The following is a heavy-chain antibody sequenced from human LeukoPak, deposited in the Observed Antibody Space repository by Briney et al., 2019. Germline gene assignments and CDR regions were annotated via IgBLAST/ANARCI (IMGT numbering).Heavy chain of an antibody. CDR2: INTDGSST. J-gene: IGHJ5*02. CDR3: ARALAVTGTGGFDP. CDR1: GFTFNNYW. D-gene: IGHD6-19*01. Sequence: RTGGSLRLSCTAPGFTFNNYWMHWVRQAPGKGPVWVSRINTDGSSTSYADSVKGRFTISRDNAKNTLYLQMNSLRAEDTAVYYCARALAVTGTGGFDPWGQGTLVTVSS. V-gene: IGHV3-74*01.